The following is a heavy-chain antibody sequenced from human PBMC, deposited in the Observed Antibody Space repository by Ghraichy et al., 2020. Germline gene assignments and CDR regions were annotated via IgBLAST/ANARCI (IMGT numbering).Heavy chain of an antibody. Sequence: GESLNISCAASGFTFSSYAMSWVRQAPGKGLEWVSAISGSGGSTYYADSVKGRFTISRDNSKNTLYLQMNSLRAEDTAVYYCAKDLHFWSGFEGDAFDIWGQGTMVTVSS. J-gene: IGHJ3*02. CDR2: ISGSGGST. CDR3: AKDLHFWSGFEGDAFDI. V-gene: IGHV3-23*01. D-gene: IGHD3-3*02. CDR1: GFTFSSYA.